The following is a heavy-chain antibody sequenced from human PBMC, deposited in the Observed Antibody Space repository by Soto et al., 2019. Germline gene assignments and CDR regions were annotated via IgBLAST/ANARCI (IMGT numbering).Heavy chain of an antibody. V-gene: IGHV5-51*01. D-gene: IGHD1-7*01. Sequence: PXEXLKLSCQCSGYXSSAYLVVWVRHMPGKGLEFMGIIFPGDSDTRYRPYFQGQVTISVDRDINTAYLQLSSVKASDKAMYFCARGGIIGTPPDYWGQGTQVTVSS. J-gene: IGHJ4*02. CDR1: GYXSSAYL. CDR3: ARGGIIGTPPDY. CDR2: IFPGDSDT.